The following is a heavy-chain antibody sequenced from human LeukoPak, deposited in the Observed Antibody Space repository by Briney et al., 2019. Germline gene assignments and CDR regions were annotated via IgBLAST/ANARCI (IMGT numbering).Heavy chain of an antibody. CDR3: ARQFDPSGRWSYSFYYMDV. CDR1: GGSFCSRSYN. J-gene: IGHJ6*03. Sequence: SETLSLTCTVSGGSFCSRSYNWGWIRQPPGRGLEWIGSIYYSGSTFYNPSLKSRVTISVDTSKNQFSLKLSSVTAAYMAVYYSARQFDPSGRWSYSFYYMDVWGKGTTVTVSS. CDR2: IYYSGST. D-gene: IGHD5-18*01. V-gene: IGHV4-39*01.